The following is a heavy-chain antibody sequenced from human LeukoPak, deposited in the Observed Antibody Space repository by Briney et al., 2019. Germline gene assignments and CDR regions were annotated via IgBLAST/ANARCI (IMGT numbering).Heavy chain of an antibody. D-gene: IGHD5-24*01. Sequence: PSQTLSLTCTVSGAAISSGAFSWNWVRQLPGKGLEWIGYTLHSGSPEYNPSLKSRVTISVDTSKNQFSLKLSSVTAADTAVYYCARHLDDPGVAGVEWGQGTLVTVSS. V-gene: IGHV4-30-2*03. CDR3: ARHLDDPGVAGVE. CDR1: GAAISSGAFS. CDR2: TLHSGSP. J-gene: IGHJ4*02.